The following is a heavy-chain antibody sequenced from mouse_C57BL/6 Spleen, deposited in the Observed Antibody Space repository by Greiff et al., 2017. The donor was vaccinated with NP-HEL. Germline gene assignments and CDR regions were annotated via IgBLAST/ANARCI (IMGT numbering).Heavy chain of an antibody. Sequence: QVQLQQSDAELVKPGASVKISCKVSGYTFTDHTIHWMKQRPEQGLEWIGYIYTRDGSTKYNEKFKGKATLTADKSSSTDYMQLNSRTSEDDEGYMYEREWGGKRAMDYWGQGTSGTVSS. D-gene: IGHD3-1*01. CDR3: EREWGGKRAMDY. J-gene: IGHJ4*01. V-gene: IGHV1-78*01. CDR1: GYTFTDHT. CDR2: IYTRDGST.